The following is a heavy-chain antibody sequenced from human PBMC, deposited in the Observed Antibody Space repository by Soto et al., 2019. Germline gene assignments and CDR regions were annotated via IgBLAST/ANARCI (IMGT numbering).Heavy chain of an antibody. CDR2: IFYTGSS. J-gene: IGHJ4*02. V-gene: IGHV4-61*01. CDR1: GGSVSGGSYY. Sequence: QVQLQESGPGLVKPSETLSLTCTVSGGSVSGGSYYWSWIRQPPGKGLEWIGYIFYTGSSNYNLSLKSRATISVDTSQNQFSLKLSSVTAADTAVYYCARDRGFWHYFDSWGQGTLVTVSS. D-gene: IGHD3-3*01. CDR3: ARDRGFWHYFDS.